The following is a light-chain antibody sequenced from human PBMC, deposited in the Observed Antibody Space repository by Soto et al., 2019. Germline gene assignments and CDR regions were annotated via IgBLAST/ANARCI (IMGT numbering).Light chain of an antibody. Sequence: DIQMTQSPSTLSASVGDRVTITCRVSQSISNWLAWYQQKPGKAPNLLIYDASTLESGVPSRFSGSGSGTEFTLTISSLQPADFATYYCQQYNTYSSYTFGQGTKLEIK. CDR3: QQYNTYSSYT. J-gene: IGKJ2*01. CDR1: QSISNW. V-gene: IGKV1-5*01. CDR2: DAS.